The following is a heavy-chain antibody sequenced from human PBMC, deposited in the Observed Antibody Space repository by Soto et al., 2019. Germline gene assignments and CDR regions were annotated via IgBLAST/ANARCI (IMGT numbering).Heavy chain of an antibody. CDR1: LDSISNSY. CDR3: AKGSGFYSDNYFDP. Sequence: SETLSLTCSVSLDSISNSYWTWIRQPAGKGLEWIGHIYSSGNANYNPSLKSRVTMSLDTSKNQFSLSLKSVTAADTAIYYCAKGSGFYSDNYFDPCGQGTQVTVSS. D-gene: IGHD3-22*01. J-gene: IGHJ5*02. CDR2: IYSSGNA. V-gene: IGHV4-4*07.